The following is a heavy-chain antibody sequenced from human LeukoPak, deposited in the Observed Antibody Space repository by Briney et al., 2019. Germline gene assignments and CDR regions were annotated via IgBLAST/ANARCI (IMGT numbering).Heavy chain of an antibody. CDR2: ISYDGSNK. CDR3: AAMVVNYYDSSGFDY. Sequence: GGSLRLSCAASGFTFSSYAMHWVRQAPGKGLGWVAVISYDGSNKYYADSVKGRFTISRDNSKNTLYLQMNSLRAEDTAVYYCAAMVVNYYDSSGFDYWGQGTLVTVSS. CDR1: GFTFSSYA. V-gene: IGHV3-30*04. J-gene: IGHJ4*02. D-gene: IGHD3-22*01.